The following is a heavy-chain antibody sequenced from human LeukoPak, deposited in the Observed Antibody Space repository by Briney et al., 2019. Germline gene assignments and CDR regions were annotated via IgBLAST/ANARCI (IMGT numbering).Heavy chain of an antibody. V-gene: IGHV1-18*01. J-gene: IGHJ6*03. CDR2: ICAYNGNT. CDR3: ARDRPDYHYYYYMDV. Sequence: ASVKVSCKASGYTFTSYGISWVRQAPGQGLEWMGWICAYNGNTNYAQKLQGRVTMTTDTSTSTAYMELRSLRSDDTAVYYCARDRPDYHYYYYMDVWGKGTTVTVSS. CDR1: GYTFTSYG.